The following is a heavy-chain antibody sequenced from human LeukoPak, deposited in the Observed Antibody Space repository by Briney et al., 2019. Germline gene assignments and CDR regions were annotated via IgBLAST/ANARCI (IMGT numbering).Heavy chain of an antibody. D-gene: IGHD3-10*02. CDR3: AELGITMIGGV. V-gene: IGHV4-59*01. CDR2: IYYSGST. J-gene: IGHJ6*04. CDR1: GGSISSYY. Sequence: SEALSLTCTVSGGSISSYYWSWIRQPPGKGLEWIGYIYYSGSTNYNPSLKSRVTISVDTSKNQFSLKLSSVTAADTAVHYCAELGITMIGGVWGKGTTVTISS.